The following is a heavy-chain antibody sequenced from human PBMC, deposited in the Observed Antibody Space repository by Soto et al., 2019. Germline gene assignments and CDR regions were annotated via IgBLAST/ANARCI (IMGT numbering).Heavy chain of an antibody. Sequence: QMQLVQSGPEVKKPGTSVKVSCKASGFTFTSSAVQWVRQARGQRLEWIGWIVVGSGNTNYAKKIQERVTITRDMSTNTAYMELRGLRSEDTAVYYCAAGLQVGQFDYWGQGTLVTVSS. D-gene: IGHD1-26*01. CDR3: AAGLQVGQFDY. V-gene: IGHV1-58*01. CDR1: GFTFTSSA. CDR2: IVVGSGNT. J-gene: IGHJ4*02.